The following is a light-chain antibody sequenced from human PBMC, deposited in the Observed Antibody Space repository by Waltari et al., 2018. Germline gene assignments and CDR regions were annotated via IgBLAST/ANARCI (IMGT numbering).Light chain of an antibody. CDR2: YDD. J-gene: IGLJ3*02. Sequence: QSVLTQPPSVSGAPRQRVTISCSVSSSNIGGNAVNWYQQLPGKPPKLLIYYDDLLPSGVSDRFSGSKSGTSASLAISGLQSEDEADYYCAAWDDSLSGRVFGGGTKLSVL. V-gene: IGLV1-36*01. CDR3: AAWDDSLSGRV. CDR1: SSNIGGNA.